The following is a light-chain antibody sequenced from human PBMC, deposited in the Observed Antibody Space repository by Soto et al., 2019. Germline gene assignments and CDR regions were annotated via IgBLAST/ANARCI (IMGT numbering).Light chain of an antibody. Sequence: QSVLTQPASVSGSPGQSITISCTGTSSDVGGYNYVSWYQQHPGKAPKLMIYEVSNRPSGVSNRFSGSKSGNTASLTISGRQAEDEADYYFSSYTSSSTLVFGTGTKVTVL. CDR3: SSYTSSSTLV. V-gene: IGLV2-14*01. CDR2: EVS. CDR1: SSDVGGYNY. J-gene: IGLJ1*01.